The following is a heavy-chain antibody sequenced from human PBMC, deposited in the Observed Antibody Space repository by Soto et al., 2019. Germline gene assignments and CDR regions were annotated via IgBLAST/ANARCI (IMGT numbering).Heavy chain of an antibody. D-gene: IGHD6-19*01. Sequence: PSETLSLTCTVSGGSISSSSYYWGWIRQPPGKGLEWIGSIYYSGSTYYNPSLKSRVTISVDTSKNQFSLKLSSVTAADTAVYYCARGVRIIAVAGTWFNPWGQGTLVT. CDR1: GGSISSSSYY. J-gene: IGHJ5*02. CDR3: ARGVRIIAVAGTWFNP. V-gene: IGHV4-39*01. CDR2: IYYSGST.